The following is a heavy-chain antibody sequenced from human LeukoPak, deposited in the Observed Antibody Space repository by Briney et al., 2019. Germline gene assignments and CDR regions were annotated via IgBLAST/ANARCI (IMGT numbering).Heavy chain of an antibody. CDR1: GDSFSSYY. Sequence: PSETLSLTCAVSGDSFSSYYWSWIRQPPGKGLEWIGRIYNSGSTNYNPSLKSRVTISVDTSKNQFSLMLSSVTAADTAVYYCAREIGYSNSTSCQHYMDDWGKGTTVTISS. CDR2: IYNSGST. J-gene: IGHJ6*03. CDR3: AREIGYSNSTSCQHYMDD. V-gene: IGHV4-59*01. D-gene: IGHD2-2*01.